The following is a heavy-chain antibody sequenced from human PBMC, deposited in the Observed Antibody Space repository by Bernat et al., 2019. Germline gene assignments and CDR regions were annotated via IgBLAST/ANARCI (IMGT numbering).Heavy chain of an antibody. D-gene: IGHD2-8*02. Sequence: EVQLLESWGGLGQPGGSLRLSCAASGFTFSSYALSWVRQAPGNGLQLVSTISVSGGSTYYADAVTGRFTISRDNYKYMLYLQMNSLRAEDTAVYYCAKWGPCTGGVCYSRDYWGQGTLVTVSS. CDR3: AKWGPCTGGVCYSRDY. CDR2: ISVSGGST. V-gene: IGHV3-23*01. J-gene: IGHJ4*02. CDR1: GFTFSSYA.